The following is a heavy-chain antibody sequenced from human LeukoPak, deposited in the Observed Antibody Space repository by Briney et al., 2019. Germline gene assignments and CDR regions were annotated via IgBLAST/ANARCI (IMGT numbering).Heavy chain of an antibody. CDR1: GFPFSFYE. D-gene: IGHD6-19*01. CDR2: IGSSGTTT. V-gene: IGHV3-48*03. J-gene: IGHJ4*02. CDR3: ALLAVASDFDY. Sequence: GGSLRLFCAVSGFPFSFYEMNWVRQAPGKGLEWVSNIGSSGTTTYYADSVKGRFSISRDNAKNSLYLRMNSLRVEDTAVYYCALLAVASDFDYWGQGALVTVSS.